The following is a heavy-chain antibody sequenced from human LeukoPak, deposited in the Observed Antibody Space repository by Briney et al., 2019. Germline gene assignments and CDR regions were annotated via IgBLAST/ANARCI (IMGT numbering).Heavy chain of an antibody. D-gene: IGHD3-10*01. CDR2: MNPNSGNT. V-gene: IGHV1-8*01. Sequence: ASVKLSCKASGYTFTSYDINWVRQATGQGLELIGWMNPNSGNTGYAQKFQGRVTMTRNTSISTAYMELSSLRSEDTAVYYSARRFSGSGSPITYWGQGTLVTVSS. CDR1: GYTFTSYD. J-gene: IGHJ4*02. CDR3: ARRFSGSGSPITY.